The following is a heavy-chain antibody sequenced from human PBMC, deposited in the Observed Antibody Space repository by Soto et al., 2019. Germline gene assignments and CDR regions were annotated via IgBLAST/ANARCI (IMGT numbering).Heavy chain of an antibody. D-gene: IGHD2-8*01. V-gene: IGHV3-30*18. CDR3: AKDTILYIAYAFDI. Sequence: QVQLVESGGGVVQPGRSLRLSCAASGFTFSSYGMHWVRQAPGKGLEWVAVISYDGSNKYYADSVKGRFTISRDNSKNTLYLQMNSLRAEDTAVYYCAKDTILYIAYAFDIWGQGTMVTVSS. CDR2: ISYDGSNK. CDR1: GFTFSSYG. J-gene: IGHJ3*02.